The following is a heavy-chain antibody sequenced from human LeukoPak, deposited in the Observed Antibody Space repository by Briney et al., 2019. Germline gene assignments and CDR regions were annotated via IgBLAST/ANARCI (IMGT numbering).Heavy chain of an antibody. V-gene: IGHV4-59*08. D-gene: IGHD6-19*01. Sequence: SETLSLTCTVSGGSISSYYWSWIRQPPGKGLEWIGYIYYSGSTNYNPSLKSRVTISVDTSKNQFSLQLNSVTAADTAEYFCARGSAWYFYWGQGTLVTVSS. CDR2: IYYSGST. CDR3: ARGSAWYFY. J-gene: IGHJ4*02. CDR1: GGSISSYY.